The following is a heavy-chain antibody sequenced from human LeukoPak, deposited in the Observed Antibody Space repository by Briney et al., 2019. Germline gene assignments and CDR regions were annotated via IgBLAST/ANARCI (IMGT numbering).Heavy chain of an antibody. CDR3: ARGVYDYGSGSYHNVLWWFDP. Sequence: SQTLSLNCAVSGGSISSGGYSWSWTRQPPGKGLEWIGYIYHSGSTSYNPSLKSRVTISIDTSKNQFSLKPSSVTAADTAVYFCARGVYDYGSGSYHNVLWWFDPWGQGTLVTVSS. CDR2: IYHSGST. J-gene: IGHJ5*02. D-gene: IGHD3-10*01. CDR1: GGSISSGGYS. V-gene: IGHV4-30-2*01.